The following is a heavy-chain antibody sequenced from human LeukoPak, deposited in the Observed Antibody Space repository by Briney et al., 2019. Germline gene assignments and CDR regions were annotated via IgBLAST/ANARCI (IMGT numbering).Heavy chain of an antibody. J-gene: IGHJ4*02. CDR1: GFTFSSYA. V-gene: IGHV3-30*04. D-gene: IGHD3-22*01. CDR2: ISYDGSNK. Sequence: PGGSLRLSCAASGFTFSSYAMHWVRQAPGKGLEWVAVISYDGSNKYYADSVKGRFTISRDNSKNTLYLQMNSLRAEDTAVYYCAKDQYVGYDSSGYRTHGYFDYWGQGTLVTVSS. CDR3: AKDQYVGYDSSGYRTHGYFDY.